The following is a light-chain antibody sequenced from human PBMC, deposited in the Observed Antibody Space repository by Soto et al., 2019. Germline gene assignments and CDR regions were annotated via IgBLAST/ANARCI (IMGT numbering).Light chain of an antibody. CDR2: AND. J-gene: IGLJ1*01. CDR3: GTWDDRLDGNYV. V-gene: IGLV1-51*01. Sequence: QAVVTQPPSVSAAPGQQVTISCSGSSSNIGDNYVSWYQHLPGTAPKLVVYANDRRPSGIPGRFSGSKSGTSATLVITGLQTGDEADYYCGTWDDRLDGNYVFGTGTKVTVL. CDR1: SSNIGDNY.